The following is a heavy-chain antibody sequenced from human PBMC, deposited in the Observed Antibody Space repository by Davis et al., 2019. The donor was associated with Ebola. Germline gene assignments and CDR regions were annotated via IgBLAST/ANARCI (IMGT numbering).Heavy chain of an antibody. CDR1: GYTFTSYG. D-gene: IGHD1-7*01. CDR3: ARDGTDDGYNWNYGLRYYYYYYGMDV. Sequence: SSVKVSCKASGYTFTSYGIIWVRQAPGQGLEWMGGIIPIFCTANYAQKFQGRVTITADESTSTAYMELSSLRSEDTAVYYCARDGTDDGYNWNYGLRYYYYYYGMDVWGQGTTVTVSS. J-gene: IGHJ6*02. CDR2: IIPIFCTA. V-gene: IGHV1-69*13.